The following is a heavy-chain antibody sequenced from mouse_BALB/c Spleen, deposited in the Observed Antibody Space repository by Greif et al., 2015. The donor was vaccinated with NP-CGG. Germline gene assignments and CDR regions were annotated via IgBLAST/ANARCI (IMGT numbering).Heavy chain of an antibody. J-gene: IGHJ3*01. CDR3: AREVGTNWVAWFAY. CDR2: IYPGNVNT. D-gene: IGHD4-1*01. Sequence: QVQLQQSGPELVKPGASVRISCKASGYTFTSYYIHWVKQRPGQGLEWIGWIYPGNVNTKYNEKFKGKATLTADKSSSTAYMQLSSLTSEDSAVYFCAREVGTNWVAWFAYWGQGTLVTVSA. CDR1: GYTFTSYY. V-gene: IGHV1S56*01.